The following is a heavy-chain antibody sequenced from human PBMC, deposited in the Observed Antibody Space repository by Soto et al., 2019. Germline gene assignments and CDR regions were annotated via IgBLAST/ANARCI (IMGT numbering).Heavy chain of an antibody. V-gene: IGHV4-4*02. Sequence: SETLSLTWAVSGGSISSSNWWSWVRQPPGKGLEWIGYIYYSGSTYYNPSLKRRVTISVDTSKNQFSLKLSSVTAADTAVYYCARVYTAMVPYYGDYWGQGTRVTV. J-gene: IGHJ4*02. CDR1: GGSISSSNW. D-gene: IGHD5-18*01. CDR2: IYYSGST. CDR3: ARVYTAMVPYYGDY.